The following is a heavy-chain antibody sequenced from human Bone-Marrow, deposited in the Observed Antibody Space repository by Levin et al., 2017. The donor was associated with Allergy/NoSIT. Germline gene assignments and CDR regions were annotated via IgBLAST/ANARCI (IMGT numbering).Heavy chain of an antibody. Sequence: GESLKISCAASGFTFSNAWMSWVRQAPGKGLEWVGRIKSKTDGGTTDYAAPVKGRFTISRDDSKNTLYLQMNSLKTEDTAVYYCTTAIDYYDSSGYYHKNVHFDYWGQGTLVTVSS. V-gene: IGHV3-15*01. CDR1: GFTFSNAW. CDR3: TTAIDYYDSSGYYHKNVHFDY. J-gene: IGHJ4*02. D-gene: IGHD3-22*01. CDR2: IKSKTDGGTT.